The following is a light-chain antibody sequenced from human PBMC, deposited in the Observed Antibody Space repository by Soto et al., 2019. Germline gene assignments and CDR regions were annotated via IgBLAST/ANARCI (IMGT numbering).Light chain of an antibody. J-gene: IGLJ3*02. Sequence: QSVLTQPPSASGTPGQRVTISCSGSTSNLGSHFVYWYQQLPGTAPQLLIYNNNQRPSGVPDRFSGSKSGTSAALAISGLRSDEESDYYCAAWDDSLSAPVFGGGTKLTVL. CDR3: AAWDDSLSAPV. CDR2: NNN. V-gene: IGLV1-47*02. CDR1: TSNLGSHF.